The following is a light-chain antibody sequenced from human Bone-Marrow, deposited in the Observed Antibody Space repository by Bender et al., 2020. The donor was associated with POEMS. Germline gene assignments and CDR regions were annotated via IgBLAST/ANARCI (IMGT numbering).Light chain of an antibody. CDR2: DVS. CDR3: SSYTSSTTFVV. CDR1: DSNFGGNN. J-gene: IGLJ1*01. V-gene: IGLV2-14*03. Sequence: QSVLTQPPSASGTPGQSVIISCSGTDSNFGGNNVNWYQQHPGKAPKLMIYDVSNRPSGVSNRFSGSKSGNTASLTISGLQAEDEADYYCSSYTSSTTFVVFGTGTKVTVL.